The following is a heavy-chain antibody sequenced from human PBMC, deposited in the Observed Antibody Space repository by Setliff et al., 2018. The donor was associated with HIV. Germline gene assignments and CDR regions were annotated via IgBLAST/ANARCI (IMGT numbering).Heavy chain of an antibody. V-gene: IGHV7-4-1*02. J-gene: IGHJ4*02. CDR2: INIKTGNP. CDR1: GYTFTSYA. Sequence: ASVKVSCKASGYTFTSYAMNWVRQAPGQGLEWMGWINIKTGNPTYAQDFTGRFVFSLDTSVNTAYLEISDLKVEDTAVYFCAREHLLGEMSFPNNWGQGTLVTVSS. D-gene: IGHD3-16*01. CDR3: AREHLLGEMSFPNN.